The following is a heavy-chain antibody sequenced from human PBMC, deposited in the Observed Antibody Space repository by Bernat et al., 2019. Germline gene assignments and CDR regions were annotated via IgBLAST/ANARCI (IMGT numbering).Heavy chain of an antibody. V-gene: IGHV3-23*01. CDR3: AREDGDYGGFDY. CDR1: GFTFSSYA. Sequence: EVQLLESGGGLVQPGGSLRLSCAASGFTFSSYAMSWVRQAPGKGLEWVSAISGSGGSTYYADSVKGRFTISRDNSKNSLYLQMKSLRAEDTAVYYGAREDGDYGGFDYWGQGTLVTVSS. CDR2: ISGSGGST. D-gene: IGHD4-17*01. J-gene: IGHJ4*02.